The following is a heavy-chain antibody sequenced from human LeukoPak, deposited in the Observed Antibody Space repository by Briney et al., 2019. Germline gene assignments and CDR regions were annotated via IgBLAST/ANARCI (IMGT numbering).Heavy chain of an antibody. CDR3: ARDRHGYFDY. J-gene: IGHJ4*02. CDR2: ISHNGDTK. Sequence: GGSLRLFCAASGFTFSDHYMIWLRQAPGKGLESISYISHNGDTKYYADSVKGRLSISRDNAKSSLYLEMNSLRVEDTAVYYCARDRHGYFDYWGQGTLLTVSS. V-gene: IGHV3-11*01. CDR1: GFTFSDHY. D-gene: IGHD6-13*01.